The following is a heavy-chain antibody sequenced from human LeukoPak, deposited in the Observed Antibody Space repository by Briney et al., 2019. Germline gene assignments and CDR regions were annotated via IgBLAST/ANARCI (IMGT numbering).Heavy chain of an antibody. CDR1: GYTFTSYD. CDR3: ARDGRSSSWYEDYYFDY. Sequence: ASVKVSCKASGYTFTSYDINWVRQATGQGLEWMGWISAYNGNTNYAKKLQGRVTMTTDTSTSTAYMELRSLRSDDTAVYYCARDGRSSSWYEDYYFDYWGQGTLVTVSS. D-gene: IGHD6-13*01. V-gene: IGHV1-18*01. J-gene: IGHJ4*02. CDR2: ISAYNGNT.